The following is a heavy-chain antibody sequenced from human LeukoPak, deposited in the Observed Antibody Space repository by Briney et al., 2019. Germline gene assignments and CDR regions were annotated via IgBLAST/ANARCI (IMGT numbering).Heavy chain of an antibody. D-gene: IGHD3-9*01. CDR1: VGTFSSYA. J-gene: IGHJ4*02. CDR2: IIPIFGTA. CDR3: AREARYYDILTGYYLFYFDY. Sequence: SVKVSCKASVGTFSSYAISWVRQAPGQGLEWMGGIIPIFGTANYAQKFQGRVTITADESTSTAYMELSSLRSEDTAVYYCAREARYYDILTGYYLFYFDYWGQGTLVTVSS. V-gene: IGHV1-69*13.